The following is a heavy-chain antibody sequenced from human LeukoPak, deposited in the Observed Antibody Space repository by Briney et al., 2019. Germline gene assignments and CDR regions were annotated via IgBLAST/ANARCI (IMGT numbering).Heavy chain of an antibody. Sequence: PGGSLRLFCSASGFTFSSYAMHWVRQAPGKGLEYVSAISSNGGSTYYADSVKGRFTISRDNSKNTLYLQMSSLRAEDTAVYSCVKGGSSSLGGDYWGQGTLVTVSS. V-gene: IGHV3-64D*06. CDR3: VKGGSSSLGGDY. D-gene: IGHD2-15*01. CDR1: GFTFSSYA. J-gene: IGHJ4*02. CDR2: ISSNGGST.